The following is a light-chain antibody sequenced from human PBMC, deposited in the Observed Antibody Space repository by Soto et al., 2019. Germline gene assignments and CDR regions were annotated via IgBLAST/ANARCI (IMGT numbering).Light chain of an antibody. Sequence: QSVLTQPASVSGSRGQSITISGTGTSSDVGNYKYVSWYQQHPGKAPKLMIYEVSNRPSGVSNRFSGSKSGNTASLTISGLQAEDETDYYCFSYTSSGTYVFGTGTKVTVL. CDR2: EVS. CDR1: SSDVGNYKY. J-gene: IGLJ1*01. CDR3: FSYTSSGTYV. V-gene: IGLV2-14*01.